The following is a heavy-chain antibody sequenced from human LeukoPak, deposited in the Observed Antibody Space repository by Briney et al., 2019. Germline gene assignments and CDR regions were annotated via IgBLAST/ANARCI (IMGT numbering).Heavy chain of an antibody. Sequence: SQTLSLTCAISGDSVSSNSAAWNWIRQSPSRGLEWLGRTYYRSKWYNDYAVSVKSRITINADTSKNQFSLQLSSVTPEDTAVYYCARVQWLVRLEWFDPWGQGTLVTVSS. CDR2: TYYRSKWYN. CDR1: GDSVSSNSAA. D-gene: IGHD6-19*01. CDR3: ARVQWLVRLEWFDP. J-gene: IGHJ5*02. V-gene: IGHV6-1*01.